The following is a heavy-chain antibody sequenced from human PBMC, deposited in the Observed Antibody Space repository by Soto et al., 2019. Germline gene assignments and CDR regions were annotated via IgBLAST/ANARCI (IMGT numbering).Heavy chain of an antibody. CDR1: GGSISSYY. CDR2: IYYSGST. J-gene: IGHJ6*03. V-gene: IGHV4-59*08. Sequence: SETLSLTCTVSGGSISSYYWSWSRQPPGKGLEWIGYIYYSGSTNYNPSLKSRVTISVDTSKNQFSLKLSSVTAADTAVYYCERLNRVYYYYYMDVWGKGTTVTRSS. CDR3: ERLNRVYYYYYMDV.